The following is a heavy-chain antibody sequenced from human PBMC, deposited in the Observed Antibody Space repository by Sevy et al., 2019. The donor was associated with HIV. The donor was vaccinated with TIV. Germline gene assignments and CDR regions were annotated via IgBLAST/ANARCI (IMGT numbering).Heavy chain of an antibody. D-gene: IGHD3-16*01. J-gene: IGHJ4*02. CDR2: VTSDGTT. Sequence: GGSLRLSCAASGLTLTTTGMSWVRQAPGKGLEWVAGVTSDGTTYYADSVRDRFTVSRDNSKNTLYLQLNSLRADDTAVFYCAGGDKKMITDLDYWGQGTLVTVSS. CDR1: GLTLTTTG. CDR3: AGGDKKMITDLDY. V-gene: IGHV3-23*01.